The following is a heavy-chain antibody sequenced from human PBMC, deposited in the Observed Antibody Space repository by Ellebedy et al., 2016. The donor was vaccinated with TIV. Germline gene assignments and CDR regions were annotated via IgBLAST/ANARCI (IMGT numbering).Heavy chain of an antibody. V-gene: IGHV4-39*07. D-gene: IGHD3-22*01. CDR1: GGSISSGDYY. CDR3: ARGFDYYDSSGYSLHY. J-gene: IGHJ4*02. Sequence: MPSETLSLTCTVSGGSISSGDYYWGWIRQPPGKGLEWIGSIYYSGSTYYNPSLKSRVTISVDTSKNQFSLKLSSVTAADTAVYYCARGFDYYDSSGYSLHYWGQGTLVTVSS. CDR2: IYYSGST.